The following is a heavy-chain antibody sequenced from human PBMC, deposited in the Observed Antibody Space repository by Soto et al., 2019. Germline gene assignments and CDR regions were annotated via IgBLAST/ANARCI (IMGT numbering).Heavy chain of an antibody. D-gene: IGHD2-2*01. CDR2: ISYGGGST. CDR1: AGTFSNYG. Sequence: GGSLIVSWAAAAGTFSNYGGSLIRPAPGRGLEWVSAISYGGGSTYYADSVKGRFTISRDNSKNTLYLQMNSLRAEDTAVYYCAKEKISTSCCNWFDPWGQGTLVTVSS. CDR3: AKEKISTSCCNWFDP. V-gene: IGHV3-23*01. J-gene: IGHJ5*02.